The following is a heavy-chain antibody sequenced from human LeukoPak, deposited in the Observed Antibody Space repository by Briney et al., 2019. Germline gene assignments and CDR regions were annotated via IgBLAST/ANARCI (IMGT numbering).Heavy chain of an antibody. D-gene: IGHD3-22*01. J-gene: IGHJ3*02. CDR1: GYTFTGYY. V-gene: IGHV1-2*02. CDR3: ARALLYYDSSVSAFDI. Sequence: ASVKVSCKASGYTFTGYYMHWVRQAPGQGLEWMGWINPNSGGTNYAQKFQGRVTMTRDTSISTAYMELSRLRSDDTAVYYCARALLYYDSSVSAFDIWGQGTMVTVSS. CDR2: INPNSGGT.